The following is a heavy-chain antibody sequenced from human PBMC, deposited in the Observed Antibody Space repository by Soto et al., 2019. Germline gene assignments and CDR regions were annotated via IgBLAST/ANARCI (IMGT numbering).Heavy chain of an antibody. CDR2: IYKSATT. CDR3: ARGRYCLTGSCFPNWSDS. V-gene: IGHV4-30-4*01. J-gene: IGHJ5*01. Sequence: PSETLSLTCSVSGDSISTVDYFWAWIRQPPGQTLEYIGYIYKSATTYYNPSFESRVAISLDTSKSQFSLTVTSVTAGDTAVYFCARGRYCLTGSCFPNWSDSWGRGTLVTVSS. CDR1: GDSISTVDYF. D-gene: IGHD2-15*01.